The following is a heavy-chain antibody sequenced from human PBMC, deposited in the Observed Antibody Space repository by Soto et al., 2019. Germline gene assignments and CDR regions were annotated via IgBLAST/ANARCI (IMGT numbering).Heavy chain of an antibody. CDR3: AKEGEDTGDPLDY. CDR1: GFTFSSYG. D-gene: IGHD2-21*01. V-gene: IGHV3-30*18. Sequence: PGGSLRLSCAASGFTFSSYGMHWVRQAPGKGLEWVAVISYDGSNKYYADSVKGRFTISRDNSKNTLYLQMNSLRAEDTAVYYCAKEGEDTGDPLDYWGQGTLVTVSS. J-gene: IGHJ4*02. CDR2: ISYDGSNK.